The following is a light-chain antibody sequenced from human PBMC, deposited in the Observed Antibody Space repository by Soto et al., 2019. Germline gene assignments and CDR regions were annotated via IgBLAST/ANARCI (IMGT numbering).Light chain of an antibody. CDR1: QSVLYSSNNKNY. CDR2: WAS. CDR3: HKYYTPPWT. J-gene: IGKJ1*01. V-gene: IGKV4-1*01. Sequence: DSVMTQSPDSLAVSLGERATINCKSSQSVLYSSNNKNYLAWYQQKAGQPPNLIIYWASTRKSGVPDRFSGSGSGTDFTLTISTLQAEDVAVYYCHKYYTPPWTFGQGTRVELK.